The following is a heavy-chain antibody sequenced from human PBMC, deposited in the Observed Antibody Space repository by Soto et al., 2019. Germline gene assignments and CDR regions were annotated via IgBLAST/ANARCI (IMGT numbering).Heavy chain of an antibody. CDR3: ARGGNGYCSSTSCPTDAFDI. D-gene: IGHD2-2*03. J-gene: IGHJ3*02. V-gene: IGHV4-31*03. Sequence: PSETLSLTCTVSGGSISSGGYYWSWIRQHPGKGLEWIGYIYYSGSTYYNPSLKSRVTISVDTSKNQFSLKLSSVTAADTAVYYCARGGNGYCSSTSCPTDAFDIWGQGTMVTVSS. CDR1: GGSISSGGYY. CDR2: IYYSGST.